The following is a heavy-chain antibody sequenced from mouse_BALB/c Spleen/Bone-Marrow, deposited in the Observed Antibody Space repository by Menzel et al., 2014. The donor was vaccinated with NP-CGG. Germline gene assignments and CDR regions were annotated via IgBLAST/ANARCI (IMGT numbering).Heavy chain of an antibody. CDR3: ARFITTGTIDC. Sequence: VQLQQSGPGLVAPSQSLSITCTVSGFSLSRYSVHWVRQPPGEGLEWLGVIWGGGNTGYNSALKSRLSITKDNSKSQVFLKMNSLQTDDTAMYYCARFITTGTIDCWGQGTSVTVSS. CDR1: GFSLSRYS. V-gene: IGHV2-6-4*01. CDR2: IWGGGNT. J-gene: IGHJ4*01. D-gene: IGHD1-1*01.